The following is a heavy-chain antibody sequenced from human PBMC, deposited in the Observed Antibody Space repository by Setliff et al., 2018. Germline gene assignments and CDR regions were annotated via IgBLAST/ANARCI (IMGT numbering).Heavy chain of an antibody. J-gene: IGHJ3*02. CDR3: AISSLSICSGGSCPNAFDI. V-gene: IGHV1-69*11. CDR2: IIPVLDTT. Sequence: SVKVSCKVSGGSFSSYAISWVRQAPGQGPEWLGRIIPVLDTTDYSPKLQDRLTITADEPSRTVNMELHSLRSEDTALYYCAISSLSICSGGSCPNAFDIWGQGTLVT. D-gene: IGHD2-15*01. CDR1: GGSFSSYA.